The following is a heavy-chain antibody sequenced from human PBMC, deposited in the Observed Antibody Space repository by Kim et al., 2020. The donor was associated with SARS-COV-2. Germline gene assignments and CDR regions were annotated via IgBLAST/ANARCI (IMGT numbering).Heavy chain of an antibody. J-gene: IGHJ5*01. Sequence: YNPSRRSSVTISVDTSKNEFSLKLSSVTAAETAVYYCAGGLSRGWRFDFWAQGARVTVSA. V-gene: IGHV4-30-2*04. CDR3: AGGLSRGWRFDF. D-gene: IGHD6-19*01.